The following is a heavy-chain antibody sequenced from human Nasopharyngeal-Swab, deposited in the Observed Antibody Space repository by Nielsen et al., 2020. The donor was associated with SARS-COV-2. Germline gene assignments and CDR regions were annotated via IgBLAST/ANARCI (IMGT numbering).Heavy chain of an antibody. D-gene: IGHD3-9*01. CDR2: INGGNGNT. CDR3: ARDCSSGVRYFDWLSPGYNWFDP. J-gene: IGHJ5*02. Sequence: ASVKVSCKASGYTFTSYALHWVRQAPGQRLEWMGWINGGNGNTKYSQKLQGRVTITRDTSASTAYMELSSLRSEDTAVYYCARDCSSGVRYFDWLSPGYNWFDPWGQGTLVIVSS. CDR1: GYTFTSYA. V-gene: IGHV1-3*01.